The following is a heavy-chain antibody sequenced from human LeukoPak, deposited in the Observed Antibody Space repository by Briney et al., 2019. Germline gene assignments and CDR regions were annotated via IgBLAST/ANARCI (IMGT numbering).Heavy chain of an antibody. D-gene: IGHD3-10*02. Sequence: PGGSLRLSCAASGFTFSNYWMTWVRQAPGKGLEWVGNIKGDGSEKYYVDSVKGRFTISRDNAKNSLYLQMNSLRAEDTAVYYCAELGITMIGGVWGKGTTVTISS. CDR2: IKGDGSEK. J-gene: IGHJ6*04. CDR1: GFTFSNYW. V-gene: IGHV3-7*01. CDR3: AELGITMIGGV.